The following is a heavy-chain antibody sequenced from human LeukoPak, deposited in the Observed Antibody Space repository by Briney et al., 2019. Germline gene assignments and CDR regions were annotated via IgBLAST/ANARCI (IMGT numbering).Heavy chain of an antibody. Sequence: PGGSLRLSCAASGFTFSSYWMHWVRQAPGKGLVWVSRINSDGSSTSYADSVKGRFTISRDNAKNTLYLQMNSLRAEDTAVYYCARVVGGSWIDYWGQGTPVTVSS. CDR2: INSDGSST. CDR1: GFTFSSYW. V-gene: IGHV3-74*01. J-gene: IGHJ4*02. D-gene: IGHD2-15*01. CDR3: ARVVGGSWIDY.